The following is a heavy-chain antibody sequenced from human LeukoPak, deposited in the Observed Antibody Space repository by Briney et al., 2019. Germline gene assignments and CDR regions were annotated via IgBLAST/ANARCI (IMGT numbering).Heavy chain of an antibody. Sequence: ASVKVSCKASGYTFTSYYIDWVRQAPGQGLEWMGVINPSGGSTRYAQKFQGRVTMTGDPSTRTVYMELSSLTSDDTAVYYCARDRGGSYDAFDIWGQGTMVTVSS. CDR2: INPSGGST. D-gene: IGHD1-26*01. CDR1: GYTFTSYY. V-gene: IGHV1-46*01. CDR3: ARDRGGSYDAFDI. J-gene: IGHJ3*02.